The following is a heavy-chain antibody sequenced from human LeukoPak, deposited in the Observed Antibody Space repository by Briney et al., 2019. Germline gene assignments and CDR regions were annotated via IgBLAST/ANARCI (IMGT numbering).Heavy chain of an antibody. CDR3: ARVSYDSSGYYYGYFDY. CDR2: IYSGGST. Sequence: GGSLRLSCAASGFTVSSNYMSWVRQAPGKGLEWVSVIYSGGSTYYADSVKGRFTISRDNSKNTLYLQMNSLRAEDTAVYYCARVSYDSSGYYYGYFDYWGQGTLVTVSS. D-gene: IGHD3-22*01. CDR1: GFTVSSNY. J-gene: IGHJ4*02. V-gene: IGHV3-53*01.